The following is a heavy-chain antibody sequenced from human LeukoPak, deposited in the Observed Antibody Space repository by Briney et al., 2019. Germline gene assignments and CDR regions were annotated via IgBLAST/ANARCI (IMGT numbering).Heavy chain of an antibody. CDR1: GYTFIGYY. Sequence: ASVKVSCKASGYTFIGYYMHWVRQAPGQGLEWMGWINPNSGGTNYAQKFQGRVTMTRDTSISTAYMELSRLRSDDTAVYYCARLSLWSGYYLFDPWGQGTLVTVSS. CDR2: INPNSGGT. CDR3: ARLSLWSGYYLFDP. D-gene: IGHD3-3*01. J-gene: IGHJ5*02. V-gene: IGHV1-2*02.